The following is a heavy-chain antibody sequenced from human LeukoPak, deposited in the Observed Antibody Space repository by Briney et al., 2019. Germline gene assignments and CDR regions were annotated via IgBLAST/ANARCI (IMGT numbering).Heavy chain of an antibody. V-gene: IGHV3-30*04. Sequence: GGSLRLSCAASGFTFSSYAMHWVRQAPGKGLGWVAVISYDGSNKYYADSVKGRFTISRDNSKNTLYLQMNSLRAEDTAVYYCARAQGNYYDSSGYRMFQHWGQGTLVTVSS. CDR1: GFTFSSYA. CDR2: ISYDGSNK. J-gene: IGHJ1*01. D-gene: IGHD3-22*01. CDR3: ARAQGNYYDSSGYRMFQH.